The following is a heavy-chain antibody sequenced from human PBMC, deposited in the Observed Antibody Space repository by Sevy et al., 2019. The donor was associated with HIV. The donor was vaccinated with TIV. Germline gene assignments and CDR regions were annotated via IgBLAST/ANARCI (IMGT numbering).Heavy chain of an antibody. CDR3: ARIHVVRVITDDAFDI. CDR1: HGSISPYS. Sequence: SEALSLTCTVSHGSISPYSWSWIRQSPGKGLEWIGYINYNGDTRYNPSLKSRVTMSVDRSKNQFSQNLNSVTDTDTAVYYCARIHVVRVITDDAFDIWGQGTMVTGSS. V-gene: IGHV4-59*01. CDR2: INYNGDT. J-gene: IGHJ3*02. D-gene: IGHD2-21*01.